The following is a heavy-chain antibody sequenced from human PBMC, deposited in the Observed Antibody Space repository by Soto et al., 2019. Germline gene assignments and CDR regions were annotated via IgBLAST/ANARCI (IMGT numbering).Heavy chain of an antibody. CDR3: ARENYYDSSGFDY. J-gene: IGHJ4*02. D-gene: IGHD3-22*01. CDR1: GFSFSSNA. V-gene: IGHV3-33*01. Sequence: VQLVESGGGAVQPGRSLRLSCAASGFSFSSNAFHWVRQAPGKGLEWVAVIWYDGSNKYYADSVKGRFTISRDNSKNTLYLQMNSLRAEDTSVYYCARENYYDSSGFDYWGQGTLVTVSS. CDR2: IWYDGSNK.